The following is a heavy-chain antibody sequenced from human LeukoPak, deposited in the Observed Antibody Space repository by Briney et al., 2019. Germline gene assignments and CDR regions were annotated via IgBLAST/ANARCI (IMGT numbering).Heavy chain of an antibody. Sequence: GGSLRLSCAASGFTSSNAWMSWVRQAPGKGLEWVGRIKSKTDGGTTDYAAPVKGRFTISRDDSKNTLYLQMNSLKTEDTAVYYCTTDPHPNYYDSSGYYPSRFDYWGQGTLVTVSS. CDR2: IKSKTDGGTT. V-gene: IGHV3-15*01. CDR1: GFTSSNAW. D-gene: IGHD3-22*01. CDR3: TTDPHPNYYDSSGYYPSRFDY. J-gene: IGHJ4*02.